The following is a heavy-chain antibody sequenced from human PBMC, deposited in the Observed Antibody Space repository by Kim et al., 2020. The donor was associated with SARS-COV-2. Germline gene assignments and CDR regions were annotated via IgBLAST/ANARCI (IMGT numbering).Heavy chain of an antibody. V-gene: IGHV1-69*13. J-gene: IGHJ4*02. CDR3: ARGKPIAAAIDY. Sequence: SVKVSCKASGGTFSSYAISWVRQAPGQGLEWMGGIIPIFGTANYAQKFQGRVTITADESTSTAYMELSSLRSEDTAVYYCARGKPIAAAIDYWGQGTLVTVSS. D-gene: IGHD6-13*01. CDR2: IIPIFGTA. CDR1: GGTFSSYA.